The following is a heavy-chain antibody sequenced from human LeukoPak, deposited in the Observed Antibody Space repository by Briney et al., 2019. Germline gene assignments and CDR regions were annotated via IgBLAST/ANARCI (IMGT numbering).Heavy chain of an antibody. J-gene: IGHJ4*02. CDR2: MKQDGSEE. CDR3: ARDKIVGDTTFDF. D-gene: IGHD1-26*01. CDR1: GFTFSDCW. Sequence: SGGSLRLSCAASGFTFSDCWMSWVRLVPGTGLDWVGNMKQDGSEEYYVGSLKGRFTISRDNAKNSLYLQMNSLRAEDTAVYYCARDKIVGDTTFDFWGPGTLVTVSS. V-gene: IGHV3-7*01.